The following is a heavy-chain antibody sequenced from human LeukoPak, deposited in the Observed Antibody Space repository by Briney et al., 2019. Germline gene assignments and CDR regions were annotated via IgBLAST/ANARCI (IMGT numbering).Heavy chain of an antibody. CDR2: ISGSGGST. V-gene: IGHV3-23*01. CDR3: TKDTVDTTMVPYYFEY. CDR1: GFTFSSYA. D-gene: IGHD5-18*01. J-gene: IGHJ4*02. Sequence: GGSLGLSCAASGFTFSSYAMSWVRQAPGKGLEWVSAISGSGGSTYYADSVKGRFTISRDNSKNTLFLQMNSLRAEDTAVYYCTKDTVDTTMVPYYFEYWGQGTPVTVSS.